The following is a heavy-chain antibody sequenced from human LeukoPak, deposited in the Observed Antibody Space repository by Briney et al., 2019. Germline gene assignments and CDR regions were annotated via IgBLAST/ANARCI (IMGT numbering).Heavy chain of an antibody. CDR2: IYTSGTT. Sequence: SETLSLTCTVSGGSISSGSYYWSWIRQPAGKGLEWIGHIYTSGTTNYNSSLKSRVTISVDTSKKQFSLKLSSVTAADTAVYYCARERTGIQLPKMDNYYMDVWGKGTTVTISS. CDR1: GGSISSGSYY. D-gene: IGHD5-18*01. V-gene: IGHV4-61*09. J-gene: IGHJ6*03. CDR3: ARERTGIQLPKMDNYYMDV.